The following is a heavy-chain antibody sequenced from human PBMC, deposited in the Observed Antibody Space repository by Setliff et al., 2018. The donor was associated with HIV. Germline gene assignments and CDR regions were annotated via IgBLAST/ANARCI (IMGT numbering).Heavy chain of an antibody. Sequence: PSETLSLTCTVFGDSISKKFWSWIRQPPGKGLEWIGYIYDSGTTYYNPSLKSRVTISVDTSKNHFSLRLTSVTAADTAVYYCARDRPREDTYVRFDYWGQGVPVTVSS. CDR2: IYDSGTT. CDR1: GDSISKKF. D-gene: IGHD3-16*01. V-gene: IGHV4-59*04. CDR3: ARDRPREDTYVRFDY. J-gene: IGHJ4*02.